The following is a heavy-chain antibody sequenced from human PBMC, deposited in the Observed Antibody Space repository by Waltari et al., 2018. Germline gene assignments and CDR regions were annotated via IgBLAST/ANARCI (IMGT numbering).Heavy chain of an antibody. V-gene: IGHV3-30*01. CDR2: MSYDGFSK. Sequence: QVQLVESGGGVVQPGRSLRLSCAAPGLMFKTSIIHWVRQAPGKGLEWVAAMSYDGFSKYYADSVKGRFTIGRDDSKNTVYVQINSLTVEDTAVYYCAREGGTSGYSGYVDYWGQGTLLTVSS. D-gene: IGHD2-15*01. CDR1: GLMFKTSI. J-gene: IGHJ4*02. CDR3: AREGGTSGYSGYVDY.